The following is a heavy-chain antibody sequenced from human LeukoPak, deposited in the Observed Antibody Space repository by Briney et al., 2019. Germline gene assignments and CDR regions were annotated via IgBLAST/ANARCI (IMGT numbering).Heavy chain of an antibody. V-gene: IGHV5-51*01. CDR1: GYSFTSYW. J-gene: IGHJ4*02. Sequence: PGESLKISCKGSGYSFTSYWIGWVRQMPGKGLEWMGIIYPGDSDTRYSPSFQGQVTISADKSISTAYLQWSSLKASDTAMYYCARSQTSSGWNPLFDYWGQGTLVTVSS. CDR2: IYPGDSDT. CDR3: ARSQTSSGWNPLFDY. D-gene: IGHD6-19*01.